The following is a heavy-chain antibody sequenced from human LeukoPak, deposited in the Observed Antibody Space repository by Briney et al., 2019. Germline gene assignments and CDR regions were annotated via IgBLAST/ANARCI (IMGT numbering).Heavy chain of an antibody. V-gene: IGHV3-33*01. CDR1: GFTFSSYG. CDR2: IWDNGSSK. CDR3: ARDGGYSGYDGVLGYCDY. Sequence: GRSLRLSCAASGFTFSSYGMHWVRQAPGKGLEWVSVIWDNGSSKYYADSVKGRFTISRDNSKNTLYLQMNSLRAEDTAVYYCARDGGYSGYDGVLGYCDYWGQGTLVSVSS. D-gene: IGHD5-12*01. J-gene: IGHJ4*02.